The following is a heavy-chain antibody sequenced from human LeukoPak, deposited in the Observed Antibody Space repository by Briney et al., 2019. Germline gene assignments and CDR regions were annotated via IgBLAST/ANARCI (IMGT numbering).Heavy chain of an antibody. CDR2: INPSGGST. Sequence: ASVKVSCKASGYTFTSYYMHWVRQAPGQGLEWMGIINPSGGSTSYAQKFQGRVTMTRDTSTSTVYMEPSSLRSEDTAVYYCARDRETYYFDYWGQGTLVTVSS. CDR1: GYTFTSYY. CDR3: ARDRETYYFDY. D-gene: IGHD3-10*01. V-gene: IGHV1-46*01. J-gene: IGHJ4*02.